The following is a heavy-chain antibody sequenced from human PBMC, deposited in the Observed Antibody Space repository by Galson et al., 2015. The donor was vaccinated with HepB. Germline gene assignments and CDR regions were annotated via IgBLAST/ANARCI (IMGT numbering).Heavy chain of an antibody. J-gene: IGHJ4*02. D-gene: IGHD4-17*01. CDR1: GGTFSSYA. V-gene: IGHV1-69*13. CDR3: ARVPRIYGDYGEDDY. Sequence: SVKVSCKASGGTFSSYAISWVRQAPGQGLEWMGGIIPIFGIANYAQKFQGRVTITADESTSTAYMELSSLRSEDTAVYYCARVPRIYGDYGEDDYWGQGTLVTVSS. CDR2: IIPIFGIA.